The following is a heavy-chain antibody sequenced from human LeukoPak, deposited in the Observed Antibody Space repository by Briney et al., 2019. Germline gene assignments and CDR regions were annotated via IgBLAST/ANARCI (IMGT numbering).Heavy chain of an antibody. CDR2: IYYSGST. Sequence: SETLSLTCTVSGGSISSGSYYWSWIRQPAGKGLEWIGYIYYSGSTNYNPSLKSRVTISVDTSKNQFSLKLSSVTAADTAVYYCARLVDYYDSSDDFDYWGQGTLVTVSS. D-gene: IGHD3-22*01. CDR1: GGSISSGSYY. CDR3: ARLVDYYDSSDDFDY. J-gene: IGHJ4*02. V-gene: IGHV4-61*10.